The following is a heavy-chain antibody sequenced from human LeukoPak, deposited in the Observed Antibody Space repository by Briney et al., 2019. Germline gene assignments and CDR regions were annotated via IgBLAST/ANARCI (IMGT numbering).Heavy chain of an antibody. CDR1: GFTFSSYA. D-gene: IGHD2-2*01. J-gene: IGHJ4*02. CDR2: ISYDGSNK. Sequence: GGSLRLSCAASGFTFSSYAMHWVRQAPGKGLEWVAVISYDGSNKYYADSVKGRFTISRDNSKNTLYLQMNSLRAEDTAVHYCARAGDIVVVPAAMDYWGQGTLVTVSS. CDR3: ARAGDIVVVPAAMDY. V-gene: IGHV3-30-3*01.